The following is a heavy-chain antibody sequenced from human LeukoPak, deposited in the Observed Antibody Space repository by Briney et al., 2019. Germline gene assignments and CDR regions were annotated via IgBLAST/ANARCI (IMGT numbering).Heavy chain of an antibody. CDR3: AGAATNGSAYNWFDP. CDR1: GYTFSDYY. D-gene: IGHD3-10*01. CDR2: ISSSGSTI. V-gene: IGHV3-11*01. J-gene: IGHJ5*02. Sequence: GGSLRLSCAASGYTFSDYYMSWIRQAPGKGLEWVSYISSSGSTIYYADSVKGRFTISRDNAKNSLYLQMSSLRAEDTAVYYCAGAATNGSAYNWFDPWGQGTLVTVSS.